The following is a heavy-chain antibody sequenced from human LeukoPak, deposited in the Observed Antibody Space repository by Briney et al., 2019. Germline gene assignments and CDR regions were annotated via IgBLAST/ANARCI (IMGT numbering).Heavy chain of an antibody. V-gene: IGHV3-21*01. D-gene: IGHD6-13*01. CDR1: GFTFSDYS. J-gene: IGHJ6*03. Sequence: GGSLRLSCAASGFTFSDYSMNWVRQAPGKGLEWVLSISGSSSYIYYADSVKGRFTISRDNAKNSLYLQMNSLRAEDTAVYYCARVPGAIAAAGGYMDVWGKGTTVTVSS. CDR3: ARVPGAIAAAGGYMDV. CDR2: ISGSSSYI.